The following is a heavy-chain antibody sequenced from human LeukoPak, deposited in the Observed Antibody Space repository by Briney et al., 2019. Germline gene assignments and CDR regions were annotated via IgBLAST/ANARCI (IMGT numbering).Heavy chain of an antibody. J-gene: IGHJ4*02. CDR2: ISWNSGSI. D-gene: IGHD2-2*01. CDR3: AKDSHRYCSSTSCSPFDY. Sequence: PGGSLRLSCAASGFTFDDYAMHWVRQASGKGLEWVSGISWNSGSIGYADSVKGRFTISRDNAKNSLYLQMNSLRAEDTALYYCAKDSHRYCSSTSCSPFDYWGQGTLVTVSS. V-gene: IGHV3-9*01. CDR1: GFTFDDYA.